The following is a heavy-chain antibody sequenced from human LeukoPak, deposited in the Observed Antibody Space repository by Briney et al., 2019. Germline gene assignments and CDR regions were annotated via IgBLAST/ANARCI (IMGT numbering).Heavy chain of an antibody. V-gene: IGHV3-7*01. CDR1: GFTFSSYW. J-gene: IGHJ4*02. CDR3: ARIGWSGQQDY. D-gene: IGHD3-3*01. Sequence: AGGSLRLSCAASGFTFSSYWMSWVRQAPGKGLEWVANIKQDGSEKYYVDSVKGRFTISRDNAKNSLYMQMNSLRAEDTAVYYCARIGWSGQQDYWGQGTLVTVSS. CDR2: IKQDGSEK.